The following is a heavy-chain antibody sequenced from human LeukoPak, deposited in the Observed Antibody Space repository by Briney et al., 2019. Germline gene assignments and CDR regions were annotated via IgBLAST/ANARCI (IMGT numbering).Heavy chain of an antibody. CDR1: GYSFTSYW. J-gene: IGHJ4*02. V-gene: IGHV5-51*01. CDR2: IYPGDSDT. Sequence: GESLKISCKGSGYSFTSYWIGWVRQMPGKGLEWMGIIYPGDSDTRYSPSFQGQVTISADKSISTAYLQWSSLKASDTAMYHCARLGGADIVVVPAASPYYFDYWGQGTLVTVSS. CDR3: ARLGGADIVVVPAASPYYFDY. D-gene: IGHD2-2*01.